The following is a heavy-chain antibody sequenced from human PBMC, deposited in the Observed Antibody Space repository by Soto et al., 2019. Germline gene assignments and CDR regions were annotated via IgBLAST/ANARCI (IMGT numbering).Heavy chain of an antibody. Sequence: SETLSLTCTVSGGSISSYYWSWIRQPPEKGLEWIGYIYYSGSTNYNPSLKSRVTISVDTSKNQFSLKLSSVTAADTAVYYCARAYSSGLGAWFDPWGQGTLVTVSS. CDR2: IYYSGST. V-gene: IGHV4-59*01. J-gene: IGHJ5*02. CDR3: ARAYSSGLGAWFDP. D-gene: IGHD6-19*01. CDR1: GGSISSYY.